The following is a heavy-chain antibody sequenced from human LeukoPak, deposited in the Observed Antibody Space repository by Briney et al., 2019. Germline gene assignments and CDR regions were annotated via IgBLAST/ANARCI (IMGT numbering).Heavy chain of an antibody. V-gene: IGHV4-34*01. J-gene: IGHJ6*03. CDR2: VNHEGDS. Sequence: SETLSLTCAVYGVSLRVYYWSWIRQSPEKGLEWIGEVNHEGDSIYSPSLKSRLTVSVDMSKNQFSLNSRSVTAADTAVYFCARGSNYVSDYYFDVWGKGTTVIVSS. CDR3: ARGSNYVSDYYFDV. D-gene: IGHD4-11*01. CDR1: GVSLRVYY.